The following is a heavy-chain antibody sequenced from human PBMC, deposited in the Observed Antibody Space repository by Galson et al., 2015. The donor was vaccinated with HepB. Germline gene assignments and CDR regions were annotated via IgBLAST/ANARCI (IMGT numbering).Heavy chain of an antibody. CDR3: ASTPYGDPVDY. Sequence: QSGAEANKPGESLKISCKGSGYSFTSYWIGWVPQITGKALEWMGRIVPGDSYSNYSPTFQGHVTNSADKYISIAYLQWSSLKASDTAMYSCASTPYGDPVDYWGQGALVTVSS. CDR1: GYSFTSYW. J-gene: IGHJ4*02. V-gene: IGHV5-10-1*01. CDR2: IVPGDSYS. D-gene: IGHD4-17*01.